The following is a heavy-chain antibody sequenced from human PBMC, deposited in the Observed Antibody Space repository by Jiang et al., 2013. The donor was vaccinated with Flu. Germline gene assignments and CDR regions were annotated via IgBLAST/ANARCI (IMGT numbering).Heavy chain of an antibody. CDR1: GGSISSSRYL. J-gene: IGHJ4*02. V-gene: IGHV4-39*02. CDR2: VYYSGGT. Sequence: GSGLVKPSETLSLTCIVSGGSISSSRYLWGWVRQPPGKGLEWIASVYYSGGTYFNSSLKSRVTTSVDTSKNYFSMKLSSVTAADMAVYYCASSHQSGSGSYSNYYFDYWGQGTLVTVSS. CDR3: ASSHQSGSGSYSNYYFDY. D-gene: IGHD3-10*01.